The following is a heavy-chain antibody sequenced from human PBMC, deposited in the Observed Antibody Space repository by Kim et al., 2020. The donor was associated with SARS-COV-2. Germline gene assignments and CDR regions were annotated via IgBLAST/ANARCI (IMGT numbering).Heavy chain of an antibody. V-gene: IGHV5-10-1*01. D-gene: IGHD1-7*01. CDR1: GYTFTNSW. Sequence: GASLKISCKGSGYTFTNSWINWVRQMPGKGLEWMGRIDPSDSYSNYSPSFEGHVTMSVDKSISTAYLEWDSLKASDTAMYYCATWVKLLRAFDAWGQGTLVTVSS. CDR3: ATWVKLLRAFDA. CDR2: IDPSDSYS. J-gene: IGHJ5*02.